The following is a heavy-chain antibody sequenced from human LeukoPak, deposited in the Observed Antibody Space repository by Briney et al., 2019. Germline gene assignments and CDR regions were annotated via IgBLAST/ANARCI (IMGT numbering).Heavy chain of an antibody. CDR3: AGLYSSSSAYYYYYYMDV. CDR2: IYTSGST. J-gene: IGHJ6*03. Sequence: SETLSLTCTVSGGSISSYYWSWIRQPAGKGLEWIGRIYTSGSTNYNPSLKSRVTMSVDTSKNQFSLGLSSVTAADTAVYYCAGLYSSSSAYYYYYYMDVWGKGTTVTVSS. D-gene: IGHD6-6*01. CDR1: GGSISSYY. V-gene: IGHV4-4*07.